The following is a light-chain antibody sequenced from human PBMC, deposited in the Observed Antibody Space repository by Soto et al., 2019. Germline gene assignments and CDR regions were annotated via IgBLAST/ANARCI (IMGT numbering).Light chain of an antibody. Sequence: VLTQSPATLSLSPGERATLSCRASQSTHIYLACYQQKPGQAPRLLIYDASKRATDIPARFSGSGSGTDFTLTISSREPEDFAVYYCQQRSNWPPLTFGGGTKVDIK. CDR2: DAS. CDR3: QQRSNWPPLT. J-gene: IGKJ4*01. V-gene: IGKV3-11*01. CDR1: QSTHIY.